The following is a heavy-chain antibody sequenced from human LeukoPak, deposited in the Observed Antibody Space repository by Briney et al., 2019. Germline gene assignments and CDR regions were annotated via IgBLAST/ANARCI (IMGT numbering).Heavy chain of an antibody. CDR3: ARVLGGYYDRCAFDI. V-gene: IGHV3-53*01. Sequence: GGSLRLSCAASGFTVSSNYMSWVRQAPGKGLEWVPFIYTGGTTYYADSVRGRFTISRDNSKNTLYLQMNGLRAEDTAVYYCARVLGGYYDRCAFDIWGQGTMVTVSS. D-gene: IGHD3-22*01. CDR1: GFTVSSNY. J-gene: IGHJ3*02. CDR2: IYTGGTT.